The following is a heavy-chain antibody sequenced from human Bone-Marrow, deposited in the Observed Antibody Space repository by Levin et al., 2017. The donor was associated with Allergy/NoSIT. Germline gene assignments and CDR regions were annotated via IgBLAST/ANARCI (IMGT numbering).Heavy chain of an antibody. CDR1: GFTFSNNG. V-gene: IGHV3-23*01. CDR2: ISATGGSI. J-gene: IGHJ4*02. D-gene: IGHD5-18*01. CDR3: AKDRGFSYGYGVDD. Sequence: GASVKVSCAASGFTFSNNGMAWVRQAPGKGLEWVSSISATGGSIYYAGSVKGRFTTSRDNSNNTMFLQMNSLRVDDTAVYYCAKDRGFSYGYGVDDWGQGTPVTVSA.